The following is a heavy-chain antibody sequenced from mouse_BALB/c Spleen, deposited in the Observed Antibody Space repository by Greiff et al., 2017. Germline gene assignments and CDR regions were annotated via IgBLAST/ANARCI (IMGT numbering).Heavy chain of an antibody. Sequence: EVQRVESGGGLVKPGGSLKLSCAASGFTFSSYTMSWVRQTPEKRLEWVATISSGGSYTYYPDSVKGRFTISRDNAKNTLYLQMSSLKSEDTAMYYCTREYGNYGGYYAMDYWGQGTSVTVSS. CDR2: ISSGGSYT. CDR1: GFTFSSYT. J-gene: IGHJ4*01. D-gene: IGHD2-10*02. V-gene: IGHV5-6-4*01. CDR3: TREYGNYGGYYAMDY.